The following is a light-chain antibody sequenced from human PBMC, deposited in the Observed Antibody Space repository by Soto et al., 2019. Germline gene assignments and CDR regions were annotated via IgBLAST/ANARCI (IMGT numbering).Light chain of an antibody. J-gene: IGKJ1*01. CDR2: DAS. V-gene: IGKV3D-20*01. CDR1: QNVSNSY. Sequence: EIVLTQSPATLSLSPGERATLSCGASQNVSNSYLAWYQQEPGLAPRLLIYDASSRAIGIPDRFSGSGSGADFTLTISRLEPEDFAVYYCQQYGTSRWTFGQGTKVEIK. CDR3: QQYGTSRWT.